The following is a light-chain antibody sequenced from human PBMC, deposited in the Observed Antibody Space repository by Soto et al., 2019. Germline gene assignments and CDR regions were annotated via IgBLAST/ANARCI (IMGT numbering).Light chain of an antibody. CDR3: CSYAGSSTFYV. J-gene: IGLJ1*01. V-gene: IGLV2-23*02. CDR1: SSDVGSYNL. CDR2: EVS. Sequence: QSVLTQPASVSGSPGQSITISCTGTSSDVGSYNLISWYQQYPDKAPKLMIYEVSKRPSGVSNRFSGSKSGNTASLTISGLQAEDKADYYCCSYAGSSTFYVFGSGTKVTVL.